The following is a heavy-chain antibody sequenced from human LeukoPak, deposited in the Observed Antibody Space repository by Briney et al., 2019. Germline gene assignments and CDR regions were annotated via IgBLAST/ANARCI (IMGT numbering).Heavy chain of an antibody. Sequence: GGSLRLSCAASGFTFSSYAMHWVRQAPGKGLEWVAVISYDGSNKYYADSVKGRFTISRDNSKNTLYLQMNSLRAEDTAVYYCARDWGRLYYDFWSGYGSPYGMDVWGQGTTVTVSS. CDR1: GFTFSSYA. D-gene: IGHD3-3*01. J-gene: IGHJ6*02. CDR3: ARDWGRLYYDFWSGYGSPYGMDV. CDR2: ISYDGSNK. V-gene: IGHV3-30-3*01.